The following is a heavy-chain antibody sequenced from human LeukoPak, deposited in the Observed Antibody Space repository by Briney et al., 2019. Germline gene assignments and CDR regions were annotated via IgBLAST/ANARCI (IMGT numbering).Heavy chain of an antibody. J-gene: IGHJ6*02. V-gene: IGHV3-23*01. CDR3: AKAEGATLYYYGVDV. Sequence: PGGSLRLSCAASEFTFSNYAMNWVRQAPGKGLEWVSTISSGGGDTYIADSVKGRFTISRDNSKYTLYLQMNRLRADDTAVYYCAKAEGATLYYYGVDVWGQGTTVTVSS. CDR2: ISSGGGDT. CDR1: EFTFSNYA.